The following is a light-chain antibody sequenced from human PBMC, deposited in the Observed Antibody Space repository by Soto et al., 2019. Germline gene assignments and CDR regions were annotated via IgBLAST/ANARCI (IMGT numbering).Light chain of an antibody. CDR2: KAS. V-gene: IGKV1-5*03. CDR1: QSISSW. J-gene: IGKJ4*01. Sequence: DIQMTQSPSTLSASVGDRVTITCRASQSISSWLAWYQQKPGKAPKLLIYKASSLESGVPSRFSGSGSGTEFTLTISSLQPDDFATYYCQQYNSLSSVSFGGGTKVDIK. CDR3: QQYNSLSSVS.